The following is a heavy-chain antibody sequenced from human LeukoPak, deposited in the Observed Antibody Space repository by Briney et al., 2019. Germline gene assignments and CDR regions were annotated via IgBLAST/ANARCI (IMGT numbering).Heavy chain of an antibody. CDR1: GFTFSSHA. J-gene: IGHJ4*02. CDR2: LSGSGYNT. D-gene: IGHD6-13*01. Sequence: GGSLRLSCAASGFTFSSHALSWVRQAPGKGLEWVSSLSGSGYNTYYADSVKGRFTISRDNSKNTVYLQMNSLRAEDTAVYYCAKVSVAAPGSDYWGQGTLVTVSS. CDR3: AKVSVAAPGSDY. V-gene: IGHV3-23*01.